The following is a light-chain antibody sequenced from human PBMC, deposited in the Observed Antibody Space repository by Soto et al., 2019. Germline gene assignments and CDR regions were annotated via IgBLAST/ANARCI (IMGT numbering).Light chain of an antibody. V-gene: IGLV2-14*01. CDR2: GVT. J-gene: IGLJ2*01. CDR3: CSYTPTSTLV. Sequence: QSVLTQPASVSGSPGQSITISCTGTSSDVGGYNYVSWYQQHPGKAPKVIIYGVTHRPSGVSNRFSGSKSVNTASLTISGLQAEDEADYYCCSYTPTSTLVFGGGTKLTVL. CDR1: SSDVGGYNY.